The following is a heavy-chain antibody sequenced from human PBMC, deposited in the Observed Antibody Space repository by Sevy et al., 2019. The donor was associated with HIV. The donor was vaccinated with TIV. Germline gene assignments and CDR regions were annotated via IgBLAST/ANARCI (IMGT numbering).Heavy chain of an antibody. CDR1: GYTFTDYD. D-gene: IGHD3-16*01. Sequence: ASVKVSCRTSGYTFTDYDIHWVRQATGHGLEWMGWVNPNSGETGYAQKFQGRVTMTRSTSISTAYVEVSRLTADDTAVYFCARDLGGVTSGFDFWGQGTLVTVSS. CDR3: ARDLGGVTSGFDF. CDR2: VNPNSGET. V-gene: IGHV1-8*01. J-gene: IGHJ4*02.